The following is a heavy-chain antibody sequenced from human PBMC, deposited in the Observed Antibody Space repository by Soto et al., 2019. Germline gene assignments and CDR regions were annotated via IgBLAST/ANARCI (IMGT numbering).Heavy chain of an antibody. J-gene: IGHJ6*02. CDR1: GFTFSSYG. CDR2: IWYDGSYK. CDR3: ARYFSISTSCMRPVCDYYYGMDV. Sequence: QVQLVESGGGVVQPGRSLRLSCAASGFTFSSYGMHWVRQAPGKGLELVAVIWYDGSYKYYADSVKGRFTISRDNSKNTLYLQMNSLRAEDTAIYYCARYFSISTSCMRPVCDYYYGMDVWGQGNTVTVSS. D-gene: IGHD2-2*01. V-gene: IGHV3-33*01.